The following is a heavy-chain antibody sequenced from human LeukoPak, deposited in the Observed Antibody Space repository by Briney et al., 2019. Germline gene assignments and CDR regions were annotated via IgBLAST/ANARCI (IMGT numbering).Heavy chain of an antibody. Sequence: SETLSLTCTVSGGSINTYFWSWIRQPPGKGLEWIGYIYYSGSTNYNPSLKSRVTISVDTSKNQFSLKLSSVTAADTAVYYCASGGALIATLAYWGQGTLVTVSS. J-gene: IGHJ4*02. V-gene: IGHV4-59*01. CDR3: ASGGALIATLAY. CDR1: GGSINTYF. D-gene: IGHD2-21*01. CDR2: IYYSGST.